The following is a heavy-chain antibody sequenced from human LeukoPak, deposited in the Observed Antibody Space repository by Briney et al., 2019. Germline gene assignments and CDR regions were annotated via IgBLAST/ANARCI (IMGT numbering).Heavy chain of an antibody. CDR1: GFTFSGYG. D-gene: IGHD3-10*01. Sequence: SGGSLRLSCAASGFTFSGYGMSWVRQAPGKGLEWDSLISGSGGSTYYADSVKGRFTISRDNSKNTLYLQMNSLRAEDTAVYYCAKVLPYYYGRYYFDYWGQGTLATVSS. V-gene: IGHV3-23*01. J-gene: IGHJ4*02. CDR2: ISGSGGST. CDR3: AKVLPYYYGRYYFDY.